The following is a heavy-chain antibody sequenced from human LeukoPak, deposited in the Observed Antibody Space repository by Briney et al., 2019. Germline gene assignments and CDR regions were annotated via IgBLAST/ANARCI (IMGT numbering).Heavy chain of an antibody. Sequence: GGSLRLSFAASGLTFSSYVMSWVRQAPGKGLEWVSGISDSGYSTYYADSVKGRFTISRDNSKNTLYLQMNSLRAEDTAVYYCARDPRYCTGGSCSQWGQGTLVTVSS. CDR1: GLTFSSYV. V-gene: IGHV3-23*01. D-gene: IGHD2-15*01. J-gene: IGHJ4*02. CDR2: ISDSGYST. CDR3: ARDPRYCTGGSCSQ.